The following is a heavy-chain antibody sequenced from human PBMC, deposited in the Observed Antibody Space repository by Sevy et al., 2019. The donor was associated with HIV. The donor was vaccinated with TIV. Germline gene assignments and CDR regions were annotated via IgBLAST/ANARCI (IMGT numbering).Heavy chain of an antibody. Sequence: ASVKVSCKASGYTITTYHMHWVRQAPGQGLEWMGIINPSGGDTDYGKKFQGRVTLTRDTSTSTVYMELSGLKSEDTAVYYCAREKWFKFFDYWGQGTLVTVSS. CDR2: INPSGGDT. CDR1: GYTITTYH. CDR3: AREKWFKFFDY. V-gene: IGHV1-46*01. J-gene: IGHJ4*02. D-gene: IGHD3-10*01.